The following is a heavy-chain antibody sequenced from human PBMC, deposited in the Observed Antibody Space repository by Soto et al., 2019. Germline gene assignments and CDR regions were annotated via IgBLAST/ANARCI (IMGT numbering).Heavy chain of an antibody. Sequence: GGSLRLSCAASGFTFSSYAMSWVRQAPGKGLEWVSAISGSGGSTYYADSVKGRFTISRDNSKNTLYLQMNSLRAEDTAVYYCAKPAPYYYDSSGYYRNEYYFDYWGQGTLVTVSS. J-gene: IGHJ4*02. D-gene: IGHD3-22*01. V-gene: IGHV3-23*01. CDR2: ISGSGGST. CDR1: GFTFSSYA. CDR3: AKPAPYYYDSSGYYRNEYYFDY.